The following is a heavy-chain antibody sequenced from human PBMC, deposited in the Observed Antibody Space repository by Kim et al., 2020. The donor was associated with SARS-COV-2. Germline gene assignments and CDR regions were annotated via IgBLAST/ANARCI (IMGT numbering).Heavy chain of an antibody. D-gene: IGHD6-13*01. J-gene: IGHJ5*01. CDR2: IVGSGVST. Sequence: GGSLRLSCAASGFTFSSYAMSWVRQAPGKGLEWVSSIVGSGVSTYYADSVKGRFTISRDNSKNTLYLGMLSLSAEDTAVYYCAKGYISSASTWYRHLNWFDPWGQGTLVTVSS. V-gene: IGHV3-23*01. CDR1: GFTFSSYA. CDR3: AKGYISSASTWYRHLNWFDP.